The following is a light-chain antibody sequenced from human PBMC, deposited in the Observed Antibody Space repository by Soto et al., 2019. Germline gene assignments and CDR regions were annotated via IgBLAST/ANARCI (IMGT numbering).Light chain of an antibody. CDR1: QRLNKY. Sequence: DIQMTQSPSSLSASVGDSVTIPCRASQRLNKYLNWYQQRSGRAPRLLIHTASSLHSGVPSRFSGSGSGSDFTLTISSLQPEDFATYFCQQSFSTPYTFGQGTKVDIK. J-gene: IGKJ2*01. CDR2: TAS. V-gene: IGKV1-39*01. CDR3: QQSFSTPYT.